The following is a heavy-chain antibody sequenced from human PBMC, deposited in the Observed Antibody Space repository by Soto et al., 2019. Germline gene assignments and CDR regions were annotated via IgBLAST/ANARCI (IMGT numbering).Heavy chain of an antibody. CDR3: ARHPYDRSGPPLI. D-gene: IGHD3-22*01. CDR1: GDSISRYY. J-gene: IGHJ4*02. V-gene: IGHV4-59*01. CDR2: ISSTGST. Sequence: QVQLQESGPGLVEPSETLSLTCTVSGDSISRYYWSWVRQPPGKGLEWIGYISSTGSTRYNPSLKSRVTMSVDTSKNQFSLKLNSVTAADTAVYFCARHPYDRSGPPLIGGQGTLVTVSS.